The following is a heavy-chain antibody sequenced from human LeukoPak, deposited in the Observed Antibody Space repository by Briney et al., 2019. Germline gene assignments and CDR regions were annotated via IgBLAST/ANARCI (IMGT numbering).Heavy chain of an antibody. CDR3: ARDLREYDFWSGYPYNWSDP. V-gene: IGHV4-59*01. CDR1: GGSISSYY. D-gene: IGHD3-3*01. CDR2: IYYSGST. J-gene: IGHJ5*02. Sequence: SETLSLTCTVSGGSISSYYWSWIRQPPGKGLEWMGYIYYSGSTNYNPSLKSRVTISVDTSKNQFSLKLSSVTAADTAVYYCARDLREYDFWSGYPYNWSDPWGQGTLVTVSS.